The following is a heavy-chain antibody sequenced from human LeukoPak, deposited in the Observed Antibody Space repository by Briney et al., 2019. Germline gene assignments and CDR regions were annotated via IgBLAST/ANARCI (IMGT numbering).Heavy chain of an antibody. D-gene: IGHD3-9*01. Sequence: RPGGSLRLSCAASGFTFSSYGMHWVRQAPGKGLEWVAFIRYDGSNKYYADSVKGRITISRDNSKNTLYLQMNSLRAEDTAVYYCARVGNSCTPPLGYFDWLPCYYYMDVWGKGTTVTISS. CDR2: IRYDGSNK. CDR1: GFTFSSYG. V-gene: IGHV3-30*02. CDR3: ARVGNSCTPPLGYFDWLPCYYYMDV. J-gene: IGHJ6*03.